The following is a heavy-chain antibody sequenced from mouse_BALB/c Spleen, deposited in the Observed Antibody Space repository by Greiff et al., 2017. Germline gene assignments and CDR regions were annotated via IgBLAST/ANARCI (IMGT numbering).Heavy chain of an antibody. J-gene: IGHJ2*01. V-gene: IGHV1-14*01. CDR3: ARVGYYRYDAGYYFDD. CDR2: INPYNDGT. Sequence: VQLQQSGPELVKPGASVKMSCKASGYTFTSYVMHWVKQKPGQGLEWIGYINPYNDGTKYNEKFKGKATLTSDKSSSTAYMELSSLTSEDSAVYYCARVGYYRYDAGYYFDDWGQGTTLTVSS. D-gene: IGHD2-14*01. CDR1: GYTFTSYV.